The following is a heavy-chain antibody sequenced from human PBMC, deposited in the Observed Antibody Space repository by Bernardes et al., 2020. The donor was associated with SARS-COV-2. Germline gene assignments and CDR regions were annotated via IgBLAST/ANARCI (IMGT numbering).Heavy chain of an antibody. Sequence: GGSLRLSCVASGFMFDTYAMSWVRQAPGRGLEWVSSIGGGADETYYADSVKGRFTIARDNTRNTLYLQMDRLRADDTALYYCAKDQTSFDSRFDPFDLWGQGTMVTVSS. CDR3: AKDQTSFDSRFDPFDL. CDR2: IGGGADET. J-gene: IGHJ3*01. CDR1: GFMFDTYA. V-gene: IGHV3-23*01. D-gene: IGHD3-3*01.